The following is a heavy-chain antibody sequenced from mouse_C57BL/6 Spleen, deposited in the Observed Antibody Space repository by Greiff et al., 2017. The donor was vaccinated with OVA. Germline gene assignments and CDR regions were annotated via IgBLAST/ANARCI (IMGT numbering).Heavy chain of an antibody. CDR3: ARGTGNYFDY. CDR2: ISSGGSYT. Sequence: EVQVVESGGDLVKPGGSLKLSCAASGFTFSSYGMSWVRQTPDKRLEWVATISSGGSYTYYPDSVKGRFTISRDNAKNTLYLQMSSLKSEDTAMYYCARGTGNYFDYWGQGTTLTVSS. CDR1: GFTFSSYG. V-gene: IGHV5-6*01. J-gene: IGHJ2*01. D-gene: IGHD4-1*01.